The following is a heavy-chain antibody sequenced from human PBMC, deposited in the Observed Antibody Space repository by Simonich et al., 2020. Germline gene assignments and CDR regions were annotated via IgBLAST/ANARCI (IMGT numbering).Heavy chain of an antibody. Sequence: QVQLVQSGAEVKKPGASVKVSCKASGYTFTSYGISGVRQAPGQGLEWMGWSSAYNGNTNYEQKLKGRVTMTTDTSTSTAYMELRSLRSDDTAVYYCARSTTGTTAFDIWGQGTMVTVSS. CDR3: ARSTTGTTAFDI. CDR1: GYTFTSYG. D-gene: IGHD1-1*01. CDR2: SSAYNGNT. J-gene: IGHJ3*02. V-gene: IGHV1-18*01.